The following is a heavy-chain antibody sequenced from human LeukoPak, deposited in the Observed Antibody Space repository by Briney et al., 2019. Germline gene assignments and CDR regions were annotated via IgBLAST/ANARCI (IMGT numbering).Heavy chain of an antibody. Sequence: GASVKVSCKASGYTFTGYYMHWVRQAPGQGLEWMGWINPNSGGTNYAQKSQGRVTMTRDTSISTAYMELGRLRSDDTAVYYCARVGPYSSGWFDYWGQGTLVTVSS. CDR3: ARVGPYSSGWFDY. CDR1: GYTFTGYY. D-gene: IGHD6-19*01. J-gene: IGHJ4*02. CDR2: INPNSGGT. V-gene: IGHV1-2*02.